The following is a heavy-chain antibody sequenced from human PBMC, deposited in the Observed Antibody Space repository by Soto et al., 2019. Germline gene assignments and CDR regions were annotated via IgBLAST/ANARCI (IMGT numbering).Heavy chain of an antibody. D-gene: IGHD3-9*01. Sequence: QLQLQESGPGLVKPSETLSLTCTVSGGSISSSSYYWGWIRQPPGKGLEWIGSIYYSGSTYYNPSLKSRVTISVDTSKNQFSLKLSSVTAADTAVYYCARRHLRYFDWYADWYFDLWGRGTLVTVSS. V-gene: IGHV4-39*01. CDR1: GGSISSSSYY. CDR2: IYYSGST. J-gene: IGHJ2*01. CDR3: ARRHLRYFDWYADWYFDL.